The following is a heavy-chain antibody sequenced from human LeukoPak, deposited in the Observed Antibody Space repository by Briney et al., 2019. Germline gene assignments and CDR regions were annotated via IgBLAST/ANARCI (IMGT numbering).Heavy chain of an antibody. V-gene: IGHV3-7*04. CDR2: KKQDGSEK. CDR1: GVTFGSYW. D-gene: IGHD6-19*01. J-gene: IGHJ5*02. Sequence: GGSLRLSCAASGVTFGSYWMTWVRQAPGKGLEWVAKKKQDGSEKYYVDSVKGRFTISRDNAKSSLYLQMNSLRAEDTAVYYCARGSSGWYPNWFDPWGQGTLVTVSS. CDR3: ARGSSGWYPNWFDP.